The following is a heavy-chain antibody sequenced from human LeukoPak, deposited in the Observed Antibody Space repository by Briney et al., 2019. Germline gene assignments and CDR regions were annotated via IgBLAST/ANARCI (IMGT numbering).Heavy chain of an antibody. J-gene: IGHJ4*01. D-gene: IGHD1-26*01. CDR1: GFTFSSHW. CDR2: IKQDESEK. CDR3: EAGATVGADY. V-gene: IGHV3-7*01. Sequence: TGGSLTLSCAASGFTFSSHWMSWVRQAPGKGLEWVANIKQDESEKYYVDPVKSRFTITRDNAKNYQYLQMNSLRAEDTAVYYCEAGATVGADYWGDGTLGTVSS.